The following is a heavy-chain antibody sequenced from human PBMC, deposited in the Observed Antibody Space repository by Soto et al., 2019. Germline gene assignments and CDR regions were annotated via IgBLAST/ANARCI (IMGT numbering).Heavy chain of an antibody. Sequence: QVQLVQSGAEVKKPGSSVKVSCKASGVTFSSYSINWVRQAPGQGLEWMGEIIPIFGTANYAQKLQGRVTSTAAESTSTAYMAVSSLRTEDTAVYYCARDGGRHSGGIDYWGQGTLVTVSS. CDR3: ARDGGRHSGGIDY. CDR2: IIPIFGTA. CDR1: GVTFSSYS. V-gene: IGHV1-69*01. J-gene: IGHJ4*02. D-gene: IGHD1-26*01.